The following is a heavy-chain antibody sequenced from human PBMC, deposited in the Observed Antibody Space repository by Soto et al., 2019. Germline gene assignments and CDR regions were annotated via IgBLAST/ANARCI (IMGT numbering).Heavy chain of an antibody. D-gene: IGHD2-15*01. CDR1: GCPLSSGGYF. CDR2: IYYSGST. Sequence: SETPSLTCTFSGCPLSSGGYFLRLIRPHPGKGLEWIGYIYYSGSTYYNPSLKSRVTISVDTSKNQFSLKLSSVTAADTAVYYCATSGVVVAATYFRYWGQGTLVTVSS. V-gene: IGHV4-31*03. CDR3: ATSGVVVAATYFRY. J-gene: IGHJ4*02.